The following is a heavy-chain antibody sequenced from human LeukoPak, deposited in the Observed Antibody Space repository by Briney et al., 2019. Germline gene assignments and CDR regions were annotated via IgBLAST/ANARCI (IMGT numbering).Heavy chain of an antibody. D-gene: IGHD2-2*01. CDR2: ISGSGGST. Sequence: GGSLRLSCAVSGFTFSSYAMTWVRQAPGKGLEWVSAISGSGGSTYYADSVKGRFTISRDNSKNTLYLQMNSLRAEDTAVYCCASFSAGYCSSTSCPYYMDVWGKGTTVTVSS. CDR3: ASFSAGYCSSTSCPYYMDV. V-gene: IGHV3-23*01. CDR1: GFTFSSYA. J-gene: IGHJ6*03.